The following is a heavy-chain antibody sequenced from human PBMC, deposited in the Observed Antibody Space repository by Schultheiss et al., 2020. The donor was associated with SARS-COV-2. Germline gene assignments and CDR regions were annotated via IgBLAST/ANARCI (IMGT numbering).Heavy chain of an antibody. D-gene: IGHD5-18*01. V-gene: IGHV1-8*01. J-gene: IGHJ6*03. CDR2: MNPNSGNT. CDR3: ARDGVRAYSYGPYYYYYYMDV. CDR1: GYTFTSYD. Sequence: ASVKVSCKASGYTFTSYDINWVRQATGQGLEWMGWMNPNSGNTGYAQKFQGRVTMTTDTSTSTAYMELRSLRSDDTAVYYCARDGVRAYSYGPYYYYYYMDVWGKGTTVTVSS.